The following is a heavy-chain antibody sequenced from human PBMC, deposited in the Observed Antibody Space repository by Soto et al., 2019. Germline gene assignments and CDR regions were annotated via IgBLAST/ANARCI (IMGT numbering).Heavy chain of an antibody. CDR1: GGSISSSSYY. CDR3: ARLGAYYQAMDS. Sequence: SETLSLTCTFSGGSISSSSYYWGWIRQPPGKGLEWIGSIYYSGSTYYNPSLKSRVTIPVDTSKNQFSLKLSSVTAADTAVYYCARLGAYYQAMDSWGQGTLVTVSS. CDR2: IYYSGST. J-gene: IGHJ1*01. D-gene: IGHD3-22*01. V-gene: IGHV4-39*01.